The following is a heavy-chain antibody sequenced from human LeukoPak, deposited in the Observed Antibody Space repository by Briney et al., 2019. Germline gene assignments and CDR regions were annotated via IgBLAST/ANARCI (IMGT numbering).Heavy chain of an antibody. CDR3: ARDYYGSGRLYYYGMDV. V-gene: IGHV3-30-3*01. CDR2: ISYDGSNK. Sequence: GRSLRLSCAASGFTFSSYAMHWVRQAPGKGLEWVAVISYDGSNKYYADSVKGRFTISRDNSKNTLYPQMNSLRAEDTAVYYCARDYYGSGRLYYYGMDVWGQGTTVTVSS. CDR1: GFTFSSYA. D-gene: IGHD3-10*01. J-gene: IGHJ6*02.